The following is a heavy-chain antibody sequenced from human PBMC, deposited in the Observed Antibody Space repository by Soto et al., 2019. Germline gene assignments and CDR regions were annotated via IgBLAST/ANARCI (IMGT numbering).Heavy chain of an antibody. D-gene: IGHD6-13*01. CDR2: INPSGGST. CDR1: GYTFTSYY. V-gene: IGHV1-46*03. J-gene: IGHJ6*02. CDR3: AGAAAGRHYYYYGMDV. Sequence: ASVKVSCKASGYTFTSYYMHWVRQAPGQGLEWMGIINPSGGSTSYAQKFQGRVTMTRDTSTSTVYMELSSLRSEDTAVYYCAGAAAGRHYYYYGMDVWGQGTTVTVSS.